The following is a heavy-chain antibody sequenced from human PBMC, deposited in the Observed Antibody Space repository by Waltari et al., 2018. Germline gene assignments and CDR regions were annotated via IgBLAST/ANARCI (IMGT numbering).Heavy chain of an antibody. CDR3: ARGGFGSASFFKANFYVMDV. D-gene: IGHD3-10*01. CDR2: INAQSNCI. J-gene: IGHJ6*02. CDR1: GFAFSHSS. V-gene: IGHV3-21*02. Sequence: EVQLVESGGGLVKPGGSLRLSCAASGFAFSHSSMNWVGQAPGRGLEGISSINAQSNCIYYADAWRGRFTVPRDNAKGSLSLQMDSLRVEDTAVYYCARGGFGSASFFKANFYVMDVWGQGTTVTVSS.